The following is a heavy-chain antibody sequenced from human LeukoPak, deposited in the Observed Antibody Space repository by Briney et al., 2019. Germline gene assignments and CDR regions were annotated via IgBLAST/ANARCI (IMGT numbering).Heavy chain of an antibody. CDR1: GYTFTGYY. Sequence: ASVKVSCKASGYTFTGYYMDWVRQAPGQGLEWMGWINPNSGGTNYAQKFQGRVTMTRDTSISTAYMELSRLRSDDTAVYYCARDPDSSGYYLSGAYWGQGTLVTVSS. J-gene: IGHJ4*02. CDR2: INPNSGGT. D-gene: IGHD3-22*01. CDR3: ARDPDSSGYYLSGAY. V-gene: IGHV1-2*02.